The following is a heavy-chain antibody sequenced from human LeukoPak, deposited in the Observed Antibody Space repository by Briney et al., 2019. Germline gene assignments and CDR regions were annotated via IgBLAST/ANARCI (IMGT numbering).Heavy chain of an antibody. V-gene: IGHV3-15*01. D-gene: IGHD2-21*02. CDR3: TTSLAGALTAIYPFVT. J-gene: IGHJ4*02. CDR2: IKSKTDGGTT. CDR1: GSTSGNIY. Sequence: PGGSLTLACLPSGSTSGNIYTKWVRQAPGKGLEWVGRIKSKTDGGTTDYAAPVKGRITISREDSTNTLHLQMNSLKTEDTAVYYCTTSLAGALTAIYPFVTWGQGDLVTVSS.